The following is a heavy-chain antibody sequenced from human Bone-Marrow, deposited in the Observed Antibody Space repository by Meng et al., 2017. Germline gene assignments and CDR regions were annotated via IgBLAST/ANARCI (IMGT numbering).Heavy chain of an antibody. CDR2: ISSSGSTI. Sequence: GESLKISCAASGFTFSDYYMDWVRQAPGKGLEWVSYISSSGSTIYYADSVKGRFTISRDNAKNSLYLQMNSLRAEDTAVYYCARESGAAYSYGTLYYYYYGMDVWGQGTTVTVSS. CDR1: GFTFSDYY. D-gene: IGHD5-18*01. J-gene: IGHJ6*02. CDR3: ARESGAAYSYGTLYYYYYGMDV. V-gene: IGHV3-11*04.